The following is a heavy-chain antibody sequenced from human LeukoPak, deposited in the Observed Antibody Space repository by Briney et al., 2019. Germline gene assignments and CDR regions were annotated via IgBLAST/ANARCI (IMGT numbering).Heavy chain of an antibody. CDR2: ISYDGSNK. J-gene: IGHJ4*02. Sequence: GGSLRLSCAASGFTFSSYGMHWVRQAPGKGLEWVAVISYDGSNKYYADSVKGRFTISRDNSKNTLYLQMNSLRAEDTAVYYCKGFWSSFDYWGQGTLVTVSS. CDR3: KGFWSSFDY. V-gene: IGHV3-30*03. CDR1: GFTFSSYG. D-gene: IGHD3-3*01.